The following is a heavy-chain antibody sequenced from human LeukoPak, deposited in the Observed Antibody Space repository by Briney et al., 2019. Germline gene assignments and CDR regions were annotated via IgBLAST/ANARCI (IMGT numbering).Heavy chain of an antibody. Sequence: GGSLRLSCAASGFTFSNYAMNWVRQAPGKGLEWVSAISGSGADTFNADSVKGRFTISRDNSKNTLYLQMNSLRAEDTAVYYCAKDLSSGWYPYYFDFWGRGTLVTVSS. CDR2: ISGSGADT. CDR3: AKDLSSGWYPYYFDF. V-gene: IGHV3-23*01. D-gene: IGHD6-19*01. J-gene: IGHJ4*02. CDR1: GFTFSNYA.